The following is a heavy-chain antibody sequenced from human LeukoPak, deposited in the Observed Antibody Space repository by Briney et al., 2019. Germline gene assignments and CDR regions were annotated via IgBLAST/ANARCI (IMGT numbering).Heavy chain of an antibody. CDR3: ARSDIGGMSYYSYHMDV. D-gene: IGHD3-9*01. CDR1: VCTFISYD. J-gene: IGHJ6*03. V-gene: IGHV1-8*03. Sequence: ASVKVSCQASVCTFISYDRNWVRQATGRGREWVGWMNPNSGNTGYAQKFQVRVTITRNTSISTAYMELSSLRSDDTAVYSCARSDIGGMSYYSYHMDVWGKGTTVTVSS. CDR2: MNPNSGNT.